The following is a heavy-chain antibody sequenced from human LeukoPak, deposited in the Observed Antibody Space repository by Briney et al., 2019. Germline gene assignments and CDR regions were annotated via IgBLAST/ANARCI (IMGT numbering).Heavy chain of an antibody. Sequence: GGSLRLSCVASGFVFNSYEMSWVRQAPGKGLEWLSYITGRGNTIYYADSVRGRFTISRDNAKLSLHLQMNALRAEDTAIYYCARSLGPTKPFDFWGKGTPVTVSS. J-gene: IGHJ4*02. CDR2: ITGRGNTI. V-gene: IGHV3-48*03. CDR3: ARSLGPTKPFDF. D-gene: IGHD5-24*01. CDR1: GFVFNSYE.